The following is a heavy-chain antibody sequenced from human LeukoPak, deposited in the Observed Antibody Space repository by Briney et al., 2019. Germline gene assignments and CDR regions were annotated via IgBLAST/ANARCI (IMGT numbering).Heavy chain of an antibody. Sequence: GGSLRLSCAASGFTSDDHAMHWVRHAPGKGLEWVSLISGDTYYADSVTSRFTISRDNSKNSLYLQMNSLRTDDTALYYCASQTKYYYGSGSYWGALDIWGQGTMVTVSS. V-gene: IGHV3-43*02. J-gene: IGHJ3*02. D-gene: IGHD3-10*01. CDR2: ISGDT. CDR3: ASQTKYYYGSGSYWGALDI. CDR1: GFTSDDHA.